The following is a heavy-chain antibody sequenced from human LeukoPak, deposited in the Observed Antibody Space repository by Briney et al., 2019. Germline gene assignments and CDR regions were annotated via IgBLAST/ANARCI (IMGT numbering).Heavy chain of an antibody. Sequence: ASVKVSCKASGGTFSSYAISWVRQAPGQGLEWMGGIIPIFGTANYAQKFQGRVTITADESTSTAYMELSSLRSEDTAVYYCARDGRYCSGGSCLWGQGTLVTVSS. CDR1: GGTFSSYA. CDR2: IIPIFGTA. J-gene: IGHJ4*02. CDR3: ARDGRYCSGGSCL. V-gene: IGHV1-69*13. D-gene: IGHD2-15*01.